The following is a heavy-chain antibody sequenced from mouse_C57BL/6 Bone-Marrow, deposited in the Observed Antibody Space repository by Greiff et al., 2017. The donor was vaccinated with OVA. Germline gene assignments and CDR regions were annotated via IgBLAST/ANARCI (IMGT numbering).Heavy chain of an antibody. CDR1: GIDFSRYW. CDR2: INPDSSTI. Sequence: AASGIDFSRYWMSWVRRAPGKGLEWIGEINPDSSTINYAPSLKDKFIISRDNAKNTLYLQMSKVRSEDTALYYCARLHFYYGSYFDYWGQGTTLTVSS. J-gene: IGHJ2*01. V-gene: IGHV4-1*01. CDR3: ARLHFYYGSYFDY. D-gene: IGHD1-1*01.